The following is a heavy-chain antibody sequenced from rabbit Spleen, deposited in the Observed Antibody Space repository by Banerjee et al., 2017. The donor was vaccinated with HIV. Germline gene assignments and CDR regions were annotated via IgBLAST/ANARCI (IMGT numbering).Heavy chain of an antibody. D-gene: IGHD6-1*01. Sequence: QLVESGGGLVKPEGSLKLSCTASGFSFSNKAVMCWVRQAPGKGLEWIGYIDPIFGSTYYASWVNGRFTISSHNAQNTLYLQLNSLTAADTATYFCAREQYVNDVTYGYNYFNLWGPGTLVTVS. CDR2: IDPIFGST. CDR1: GFSFSNKA. V-gene: IGHV1S7*01. J-gene: IGHJ4*01. CDR3: AREQYVNDVTYGYNYFNL.